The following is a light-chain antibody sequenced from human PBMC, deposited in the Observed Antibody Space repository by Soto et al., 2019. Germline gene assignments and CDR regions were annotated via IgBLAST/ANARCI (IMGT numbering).Light chain of an antibody. J-gene: IGKJ1*01. CDR2: AAS. V-gene: IGKV1-39*01. CDR1: QSIRTY. Sequence: DIQMTQSPSSLSASVGARVTITCRASQSIRTYLNWYQQKPGKAPKLLIYAASRLQSGVPSRISGSGSAPDFTLTISCLQSEDFATYYCQQSYSTPRTVGQGTKVDIK. CDR3: QQSYSTPRT.